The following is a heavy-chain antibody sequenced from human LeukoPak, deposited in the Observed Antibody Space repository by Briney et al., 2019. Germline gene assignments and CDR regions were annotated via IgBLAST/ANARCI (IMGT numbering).Heavy chain of an antibody. CDR3: ARGLSGARVSLPYYFDS. D-gene: IGHD1-20*01. CDR1: GGSFSGYY. CDR2: ITQSGSI. J-gene: IGHJ4*02. V-gene: IGHV4-34*01. Sequence: PSETLSLTCAVYGGSFSGYYWTWIRQPPGKGLEWIGDITQSGSITYNLSLKSRITISVDPSKKQFSLKLRSVTAANTGIYYCARGLSGARVSLPYYFDSWGQGTLVTVSS.